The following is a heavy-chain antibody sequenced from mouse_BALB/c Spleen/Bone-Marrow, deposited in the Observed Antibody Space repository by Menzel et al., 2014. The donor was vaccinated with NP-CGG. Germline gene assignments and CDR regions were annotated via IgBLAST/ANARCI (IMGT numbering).Heavy chain of an antibody. CDR2: IDPANVNT. CDR3: ASYVYGYYFDY. Sequence: VQLKKSGAELVKPGASVKLSCTASGLNIKATYMTWVKQSPEKGLEWIGRIDPANVNTKYDTKFQGKATITADTSSNTAYLQLSSLTSEDTAVYYCASYVYGYYFDYWGQGTTHTVSS. V-gene: IGHV14-3*02. D-gene: IGHD1-1*01. CDR1: GLNIKATY. J-gene: IGHJ2*01.